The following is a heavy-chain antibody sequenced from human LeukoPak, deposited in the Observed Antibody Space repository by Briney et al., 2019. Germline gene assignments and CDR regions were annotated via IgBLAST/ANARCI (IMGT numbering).Heavy chain of an antibody. J-gene: IGHJ4*02. CDR3: ASREYTSSSGYD. D-gene: IGHD6-6*01. CDR1: GYTFTDYY. V-gene: IGHV1-2*06. Sequence: ASVKVSCKASGYTFTDYYLHWVRQPPGQGLEWMGRINTNNGGTNYAQKFQGRVTMTRDTSISTAYMELSSLRSDDTAVYYCASREYTSSSGYDWGQGTLVTVSS. CDR2: INTNNGGT.